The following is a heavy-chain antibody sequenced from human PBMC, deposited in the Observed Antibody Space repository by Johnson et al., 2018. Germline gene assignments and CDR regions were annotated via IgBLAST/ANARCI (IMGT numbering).Heavy chain of an antibody. CDR2: ISYDGSNK. Sequence: QVQLVQSGGGVVQPGRYLRLSCAASGFTFSSYGMHWVRQAPGKGLEWVAVISYDGSNKYYADSVKGRFTISRDNSKNTLYLQMNRLRAEDTAGYYCARRIAAAGTIHYYGMDVWGQGTTVTVSS. CDR3: ARRIAAAGTIHYYGMDV. CDR1: GFTFSSYG. J-gene: IGHJ6*02. V-gene: IGHV3-30*03. D-gene: IGHD6-13*01.